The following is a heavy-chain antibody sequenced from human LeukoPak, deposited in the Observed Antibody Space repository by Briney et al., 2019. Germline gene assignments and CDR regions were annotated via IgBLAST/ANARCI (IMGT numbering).Heavy chain of an antibody. V-gene: IGHV3-64*05. D-gene: IGHD6-6*01. CDR3: VKGLDYSSSQMDS. J-gene: IGHJ4*02. CDR2: INTNGANT. CDR1: GFTFKSYA. Sequence: GGSLRLSCSASGFTFKSYAMHWVRKAPGKGLEYVSSINTNGANTYYADSVKGRFTISRDNSRNTVYVQMNSLTPEDTAVYYCVKGLDYSSSQMDSWGQGTLVTVSS.